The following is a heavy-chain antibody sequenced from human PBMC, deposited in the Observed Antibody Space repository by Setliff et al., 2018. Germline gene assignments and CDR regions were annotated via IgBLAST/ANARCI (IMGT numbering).Heavy chain of an antibody. D-gene: IGHD3-10*01. CDR3: ARVDFTMLQGVLGQ. Sequence: PSETLSLTCAVYGGSFSTYYWSWIRQPPGKGLEWIAEINHSGNTNYNPSLNSRVSVSVDTPTNQFSLKVFSVTAADTAVYYCARVDFTMLQGVLGQWGQGTLVTVSS. CDR1: GGSFSTYY. CDR2: INHSGNT. V-gene: IGHV4-34*01. J-gene: IGHJ1*01.